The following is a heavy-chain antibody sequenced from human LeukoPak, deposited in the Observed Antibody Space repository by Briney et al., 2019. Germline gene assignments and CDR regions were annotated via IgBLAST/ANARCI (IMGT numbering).Heavy chain of an antibody. Sequence: SETLSLTCTVSGGSISSYYWSWIRQPPGKGLEWIGYIYYSGSTYYNPSLKSRVTMSVDTSKNQFSLKLSSVTAADTAVYYCARHYYGGSGAFDIWGQGTMVTVSS. CDR3: ARHYYGGSGAFDI. V-gene: IGHV4-59*08. CDR2: IYYSGST. J-gene: IGHJ3*02. D-gene: IGHD4-23*01. CDR1: GGSISSYY.